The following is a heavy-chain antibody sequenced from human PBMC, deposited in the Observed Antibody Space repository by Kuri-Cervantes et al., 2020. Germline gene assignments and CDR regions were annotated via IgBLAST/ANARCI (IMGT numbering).Heavy chain of an antibody. CDR1: GFIFSDHS. Sequence: GGSLRLSCAASGFIFSDHSMNWVRQAPGQGLEWVAAISSSSSHIYYGDSVKGRFTVSRDNAKNSLFLQMNSLRAEDTAVYYCARAITMVRGVILYYFDYWGQGTLVTVSS. D-gene: IGHD3-10*01. CDR3: ARAITMVRGVILYYFDY. CDR2: ISSSSSHI. J-gene: IGHJ4*02. V-gene: IGHV3-21*01.